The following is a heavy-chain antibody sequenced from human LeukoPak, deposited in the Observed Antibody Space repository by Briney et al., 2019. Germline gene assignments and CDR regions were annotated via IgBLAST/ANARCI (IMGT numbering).Heavy chain of an antibody. V-gene: IGHV4-30-4*01. CDR3: ARDPFGGDYAYYFGY. D-gene: IGHD4-17*01. CDR2: IYYSGST. CDR1: GGSISSGDYY. Sequence: SETLSLTCTVSGGSISSGDYYWSWIRQPPGKGLEWIGYIYYSGSTYYNPSLKSRVTISVDTSKNQFSLKLSSVTAADAAVYYCARDPFGGDYAYYFGYWGQGTLVTVSS. J-gene: IGHJ4*02.